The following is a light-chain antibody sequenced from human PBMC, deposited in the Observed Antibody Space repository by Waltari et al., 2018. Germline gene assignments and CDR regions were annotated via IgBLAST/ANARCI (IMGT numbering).Light chain of an antibody. J-gene: IGLJ2*01. CDR1: SSDVGSYNR. CDR3: SSYTSSSTLV. CDR2: EVS. V-gene: IGLV2-18*02. Sequence: QSALTQPPSVSGSPGQSVTISCTATSSDVGSYNRVSWYQPPPGTAPKLMIYEVSNRPSGVPDRFSGSKSGNTASLTISGLQAEDEADYYCSSYTSSSTLVFGGGTKLTVL.